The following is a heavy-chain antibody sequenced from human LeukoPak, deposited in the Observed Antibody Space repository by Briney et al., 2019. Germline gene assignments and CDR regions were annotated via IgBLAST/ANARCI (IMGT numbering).Heavy chain of an antibody. Sequence: ASVKVSYKASGYTFTGYYMHWVRQAPGQGLEWMGWINPNSGGTNYAQKFQGRVTMTRDTSISTAYMELSRLRSDDTAVYYCARDRLVPAAYYYYYYMDVWGKGTTVTVSS. V-gene: IGHV1-2*02. CDR2: INPNSGGT. CDR3: ARDRLVPAAYYYYYYMDV. CDR1: GYTFTGYY. J-gene: IGHJ6*03. D-gene: IGHD2-2*01.